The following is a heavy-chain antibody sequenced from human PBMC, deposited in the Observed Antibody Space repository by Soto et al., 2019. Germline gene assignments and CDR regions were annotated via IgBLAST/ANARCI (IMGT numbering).Heavy chain of an antibody. J-gene: IGHJ4*02. CDR2: IMPILHIA. D-gene: IGHD2-8*01. CDR3: ARGGTSCSDY. CDR1: GGTFSSYT. Sequence: QVQLVQSGAGVKKPGSSVKVSCKASGGTFSSYTIRWVRQAPGQGLEWMGRIMPILHIANYAQKFQGRVTITAAKSTSTAYMELSSLRSEDTAVYYCARGGTSCSDYWGQGTLVTVSS. V-gene: IGHV1-69*04.